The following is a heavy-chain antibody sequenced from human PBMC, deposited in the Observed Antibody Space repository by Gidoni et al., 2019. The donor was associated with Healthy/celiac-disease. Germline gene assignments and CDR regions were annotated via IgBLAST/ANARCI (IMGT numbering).Heavy chain of an antibody. J-gene: IGHJ3*02. CDR1: GGSLSSDGYY. Sequence: QVQLQESGPGLVKPSPTLSLTCTVSGGSLSSDGYYWSWIRQHPGKGLEWIGYIYYSGSTYYNPSLKSRVTISVDTSKNQFSLKLSSVTAADTAVYYCAREVGTPTGDAFDIWGQGTMVTVSS. CDR3: AREVGTPTGDAFDI. CDR2: IYYSGST. V-gene: IGHV4-31*03. D-gene: IGHD1-1*01.